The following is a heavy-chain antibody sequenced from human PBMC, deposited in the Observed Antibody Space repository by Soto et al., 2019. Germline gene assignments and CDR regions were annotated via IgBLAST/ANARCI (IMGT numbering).Heavy chain of an antibody. J-gene: IGHJ6*02. V-gene: IGHV1-18*04. CDR2: ISPDNGHT. CDR1: GYTFTSYR. D-gene: IGHD6-19*01. Sequence: ASVKVSCKASGYTFTSYRITWVRQAPGQGLEWMGWISPDNGHTKYAQNLQGRVAMTTDTSTGTAYMELRSLRSDDTAVYYCAGYKTSNGWSGAGMDVWGQGTTVTVSS. CDR3: AGYKTSNGWSGAGMDV.